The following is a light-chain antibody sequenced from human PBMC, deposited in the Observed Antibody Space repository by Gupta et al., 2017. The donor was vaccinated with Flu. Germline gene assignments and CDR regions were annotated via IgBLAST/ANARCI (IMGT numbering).Light chain of an antibody. Sequence: QSVLTQPPSASGTPGQRVTISCSGGSSNIGSNYVYWYQQPPGTAPKLLIYSNNQRPSGVPDRFAGSKSGTSASLAISGLRSDDESDYYCAAWDDSLSGPVFGGGTKVTV. CDR3: AAWDDSLSGPV. CDR1: SSNIGSNY. CDR2: SNN. V-gene: IGLV1-47*01. J-gene: IGLJ2*01.